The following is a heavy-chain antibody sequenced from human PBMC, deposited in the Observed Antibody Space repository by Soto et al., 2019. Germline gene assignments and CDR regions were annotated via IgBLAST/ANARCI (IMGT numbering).Heavy chain of an antibody. CDR3: VGELRNYYFDGMDV. CDR1: GGSISSSSDY. Sequence: PSETLSLTCTVSGGSISSSSDYWGWIRQPPGKGLEWIGSIYYSGSTYYNPSLKSRVTISVDTSKNQFSLKLSSVTAADTAVYYCVGELRNYYFDGMDVWGQGTTVTVSS. V-gene: IGHV4-39*01. D-gene: IGHD3-16*01. CDR2: IYYSGST. J-gene: IGHJ6*02.